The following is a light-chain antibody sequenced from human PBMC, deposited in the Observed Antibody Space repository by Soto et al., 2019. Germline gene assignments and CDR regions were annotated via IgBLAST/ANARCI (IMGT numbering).Light chain of an antibody. Sequence: DIQMTQSPSSLSASVGDRVTISCRASQNIHKYLNWYQQRPGKAPNLLVYEATSLETGVSSKFSGSGSGTEFTLTINSLQPEDFATYYCQQCFVSPWTFGQGT. CDR3: QQCFVSPWT. CDR2: EAT. V-gene: IGKV1-39*01. CDR1: QNIHKY. J-gene: IGKJ1*01.